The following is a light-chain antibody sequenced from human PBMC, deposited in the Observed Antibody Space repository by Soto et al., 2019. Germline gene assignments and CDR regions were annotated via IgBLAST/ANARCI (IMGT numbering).Light chain of an antibody. Sequence: VLTQSVDTLCWCPRERATLSCRASQSVSSSYLAWYQQKPGQAPRLLIYGASSRATGIPDRFSGSGSGTDFTLTISRLEPEDFAVYYCPQFGSSATFGQGTKLDIK. V-gene: IGKV3-20*01. CDR3: PQFGSSAT. CDR2: GAS. CDR1: QSVSSSY. J-gene: IGKJ1*01.